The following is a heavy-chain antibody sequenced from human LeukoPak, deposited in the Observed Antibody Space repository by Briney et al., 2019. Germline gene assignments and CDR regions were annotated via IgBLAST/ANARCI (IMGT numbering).Heavy chain of an antibody. V-gene: IGHV3-30*03. CDR1: GLSFNSCG. CDR2: ISYHGNNK. J-gene: IGHJ4*02. D-gene: IGHD3-22*01. CDR3: ARCPESSGYYYELDS. Sequence: GGSLRLSCAASGLSFNSCGMHWVRQAPGKGLEWVAVISYHGNNKYFADSVKGRFTISRDNSKNTLYLQMDSLRTEDTAVYYCARCPESSGYYYELDSWGQGTLVTVSS.